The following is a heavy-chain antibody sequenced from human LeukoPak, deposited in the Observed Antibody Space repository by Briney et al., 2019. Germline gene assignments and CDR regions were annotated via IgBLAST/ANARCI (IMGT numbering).Heavy chain of an antibody. V-gene: IGHV3-11*01. Sequence: GGSLRLSCAASGFTFSDYHMSWIRQAPGKGLEWVSYISSSGSTIYYADSVEGRFTISRDNAKNSLYLQMNSLRAEDTAVYYCARSPDSSGYYYNWFDPWGQGTLVTVSS. CDR1: GFTFSDYH. CDR2: ISSSGSTI. J-gene: IGHJ5*02. CDR3: ARSPDSSGYYYNWFDP. D-gene: IGHD3-22*01.